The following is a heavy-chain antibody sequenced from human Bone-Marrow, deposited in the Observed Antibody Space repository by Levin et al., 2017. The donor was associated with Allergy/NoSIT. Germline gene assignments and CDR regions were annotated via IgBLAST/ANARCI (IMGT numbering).Heavy chain of an antibody. J-gene: IGHJ4*02. V-gene: IGHV3-23*01. Sequence: PGGSLRLSCAASGFTFSSYAMSWVRQAPGKGLEWVSAISGSGGSTYYADSVKGRFTISRDNSKNTLYLQMNSLRAEDTAVYYCAKDLFAVWGSSSSDYWGQGTLVTVSS. CDR3: AKDLFAVWGSSSSDY. CDR2: ISGSGGST. CDR1: GFTFSSYA. D-gene: IGHD6-6*01.